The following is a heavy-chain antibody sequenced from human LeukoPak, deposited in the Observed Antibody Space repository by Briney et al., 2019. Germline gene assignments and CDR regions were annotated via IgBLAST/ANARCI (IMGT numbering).Heavy chain of an antibody. CDR3: AKDLQDSWGAFDI. CDR2: IYSGGST. D-gene: IGHD1-26*01. Sequence: PGGSLRLSCAASGFTVSSNYMSWVRQAPGKGLEWVSVIYSGGSTYYADSVKGRFTISRDNSKNTLYLQMNSLRAEDTAVYYCAKDLQDSWGAFDIWGQGTMVTVSS. CDR1: GFTVSSNY. J-gene: IGHJ3*02. V-gene: IGHV3-53*01.